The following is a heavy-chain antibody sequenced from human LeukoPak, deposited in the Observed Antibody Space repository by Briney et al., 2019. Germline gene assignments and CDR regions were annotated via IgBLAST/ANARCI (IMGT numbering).Heavy chain of an antibody. CDR1: GYSISSGYY. V-gene: IGHV4-38-2*01. CDR2: IYHSGST. D-gene: IGHD6-19*01. Sequence: ASETLSLTCAVSGYSISSGYYWGWIRPPPGKGLEWIGSIYHSGSTYYNPSLQSRVTISVDTSKNQFSLKLSSVTAADTAVYYCARRLEYSSGWYGNDAFDIWGQGTMITVSS. CDR3: ARRLEYSSGWYGNDAFDI. J-gene: IGHJ3*02.